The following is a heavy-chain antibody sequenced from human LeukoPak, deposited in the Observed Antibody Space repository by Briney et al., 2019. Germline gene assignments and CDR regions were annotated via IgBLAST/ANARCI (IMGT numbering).Heavy chain of an antibody. D-gene: IGHD6-13*01. CDR1: GITFSSYT. CDR3: AKIATPATGDY. J-gene: IGHJ4*02. Sequence: GGSLRLSCAASGITFSSYTMNWVRQAPGKGRQWISSISTGSGTIYYADSVKGRFTISRDNAKNSLYLQMNSLRAEDTAVYYCAKIATPATGDYWGQGTLVTVSS. CDR2: ISTGSGTI. V-gene: IGHV3-48*01.